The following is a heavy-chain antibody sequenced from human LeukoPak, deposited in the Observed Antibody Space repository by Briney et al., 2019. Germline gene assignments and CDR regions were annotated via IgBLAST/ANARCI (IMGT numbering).Heavy chain of an antibody. CDR2: IYYSGNP. J-gene: IGHJ6*04. CDR3: ARGLGCCSGGSCYSGYYYGMDV. V-gene: IGHV4-31*03. Sequence: PSETLSLTCTVSGGSISSGGYYWSWIRQHPGKGLEWIGYIYYSGNPYYNPSLKSRVTISVDTSKNQFSLKLSSVTAADTAVYYCARGLGCCSGGSCYSGYYYGMDVWGKGTTVTVSS. D-gene: IGHD2-15*01. CDR1: GGSISSGGYY.